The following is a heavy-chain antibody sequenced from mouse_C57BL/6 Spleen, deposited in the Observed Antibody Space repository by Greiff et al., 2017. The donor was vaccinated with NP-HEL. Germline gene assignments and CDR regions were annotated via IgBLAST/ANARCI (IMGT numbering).Heavy chain of an antibody. V-gene: IGHV1-5*01. J-gene: IGHJ2*01. D-gene: IGHD4-1*01. CDR1: GYTFTSYW. CDR2: IYPGNSDT. Sequence: VHVKQSGTVLARPGASVKMSCKTSGYTFTSYWMHWVKQRPGQGLEWIGAIYPGNSDTSYNQKFKGKAKLTAVTSASTAYMELSSLTNEDSAVYYCTRRKLGEDYFDYWGQGTTLTVSS. CDR3: TRRKLGEDYFDY.